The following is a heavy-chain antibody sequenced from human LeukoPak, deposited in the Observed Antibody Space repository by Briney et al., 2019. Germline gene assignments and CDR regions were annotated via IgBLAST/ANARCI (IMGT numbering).Heavy chain of an antibody. V-gene: IGHV3-23*01. CDR3: AKGTDAGAPNYQYYYYMDV. D-gene: IGHD1-26*01. J-gene: IGHJ6*03. Sequence: GGSLRLSCAASGFTFNYHAMSWVRQAPGKGLEWVSAISGSGGATYNADSVKGRFTISRDNSKNTLYLQMSSLRADDTAVYYCAKGTDAGAPNYQYYYYMDVWGKGTTVTVSS. CDR2: ISGSGGAT. CDR1: GFTFNYHA.